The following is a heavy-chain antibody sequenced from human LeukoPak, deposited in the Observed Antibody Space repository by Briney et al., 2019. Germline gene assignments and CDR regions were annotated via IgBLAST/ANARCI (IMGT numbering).Heavy chain of an antibody. CDR2: IKSKTDVGTT. Sequence: GGSLRLSCAASGFTFSNAWMSWVRQAPGKGLEWVGRIKSKTDVGTTDYAATVKGRFTISRDDSKNTLYLQMNSLKTEDTAVYYCTTVSPHWNDDGDAFDIWGQGTMVSVSS. D-gene: IGHD1-1*01. CDR3: TTVSPHWNDDGDAFDI. CDR1: GFTFSNAW. V-gene: IGHV3-15*01. J-gene: IGHJ3*02.